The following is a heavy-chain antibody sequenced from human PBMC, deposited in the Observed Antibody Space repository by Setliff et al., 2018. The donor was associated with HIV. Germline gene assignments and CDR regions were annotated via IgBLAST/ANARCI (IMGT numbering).Heavy chain of an antibody. J-gene: IGHJ5*02. Sequence: PSETLSLTCTVSGGSMNSYYWNWIRQPPGKGLEWIGYIYYSGSTNYNPSLKSRVTISVDTSKNQFSLKLSSVTAADTAVYYCARKGNVGCWFDPWGQGTLVTVS. D-gene: IGHD1-26*01. CDR3: ARKGNVGCWFDP. CDR2: IYYSGST. V-gene: IGHV4-59*01. CDR1: GGSMNSYY.